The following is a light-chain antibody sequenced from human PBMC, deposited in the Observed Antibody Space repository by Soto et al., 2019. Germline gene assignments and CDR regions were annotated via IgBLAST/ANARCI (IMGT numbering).Light chain of an antibody. J-gene: IGKJ3*01. V-gene: IGKV3-11*01. CDR1: QSVSSY. CDR3: QHRNNWLET. Sequence: EIVLTQSPATLSLSPGERATLSCRASQSVSSYLAWYQQKSGQTPRLLIYDASNRATGIPARCSGSGSGTAFTLTISCLEPEDFAVEYCQHRNNWLETFGPGTKVDIK. CDR2: DAS.